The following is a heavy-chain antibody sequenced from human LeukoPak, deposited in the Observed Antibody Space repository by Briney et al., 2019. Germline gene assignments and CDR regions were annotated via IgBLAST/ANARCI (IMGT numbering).Heavy chain of an antibody. Sequence: GASVKVSCKASGYTFTSYAMHWVRQAPGQRLEWMGWINAGNGNTKYSQKFQGRVTITRDTSASTAYMELSSLRSEDTAVYYCARMRGYCSGGSCYFDYWGQGTLVTVPS. V-gene: IGHV1-3*01. CDR3: ARMRGYCSGGSCYFDY. J-gene: IGHJ4*02. CDR2: INAGNGNT. CDR1: GYTFTSYA. D-gene: IGHD2-15*01.